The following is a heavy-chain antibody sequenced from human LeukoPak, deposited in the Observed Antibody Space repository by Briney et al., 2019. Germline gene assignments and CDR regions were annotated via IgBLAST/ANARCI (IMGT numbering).Heavy chain of an antibody. CDR3: TRDFVVYYYGMDV. V-gene: IGHV3-49*04. J-gene: IGHJ6*02. Sequence: GGSLRLSCAASGFTFSSYAMHWVRQAPGKGLEWVGFIRSKAYGGTTEYAASVKGRFTISRDDSKSIAYLQMNSLKTEDTAVYYCTRDFVVYYYGMDVWGQGTTVTVSS. CDR2: IRSKAYGGTT. D-gene: IGHD2-2*01. CDR1: GFTFSSYA.